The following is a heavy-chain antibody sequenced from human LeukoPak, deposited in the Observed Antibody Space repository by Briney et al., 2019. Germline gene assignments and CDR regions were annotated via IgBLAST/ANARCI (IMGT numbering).Heavy chain of an antibody. D-gene: IGHD6-13*01. J-gene: IGHJ4*02. CDR2: ISSSSSYI. V-gene: IGHV3-21*01. Sequence: GGSLRLSCAASGFTFSSYAMHWVRQAPGKGLEWVSSISSSSSYIYYADSVKGRFTISRDNAKNSLYLQMNSLRAENTAVYYCARSSVAAGINHGDYWGQGTLVTVSS. CDR3: ARSSVAAGINHGDY. CDR1: GFTFSSYA.